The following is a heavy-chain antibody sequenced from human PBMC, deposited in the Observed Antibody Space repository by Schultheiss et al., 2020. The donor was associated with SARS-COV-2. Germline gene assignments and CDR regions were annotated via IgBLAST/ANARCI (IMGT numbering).Heavy chain of an antibody. D-gene: IGHD3-9*01. Sequence: ASVKVSCKASGYTFTSYDINWVRQATGQGLEWMGWMNPNSGNTGYAQKFQGRVTMTRNTSISTAYMELSSLRSDDTAVYYCARVSPLAYDILTGYGNYGMDVWGQGTTVTVSS. V-gene: IGHV1-8*01. J-gene: IGHJ6*02. CDR3: ARVSPLAYDILTGYGNYGMDV. CDR2: MNPNSGNT. CDR1: GYTFTSYD.